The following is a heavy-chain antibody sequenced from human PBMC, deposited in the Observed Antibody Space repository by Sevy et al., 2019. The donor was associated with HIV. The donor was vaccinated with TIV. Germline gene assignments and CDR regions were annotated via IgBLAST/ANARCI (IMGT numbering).Heavy chain of an antibody. CDR3: AREYTSSFRFRAYYYGMDV. CDR1: GFTFSSYV. Sequence: GGSLRLSCAASGFTFSSYVMLWVRQAPGKGLEWVAIISDDGSNKYYADSVKGRFTISRDNSKNTLYLQMNSLRAEDTAVYYCAREYTSSFRFRAYYYGMDVWGQWTTVTVSS. V-gene: IGHV3-30-3*01. CDR2: ISDDGSNK. J-gene: IGHJ6*02. D-gene: IGHD6-6*01.